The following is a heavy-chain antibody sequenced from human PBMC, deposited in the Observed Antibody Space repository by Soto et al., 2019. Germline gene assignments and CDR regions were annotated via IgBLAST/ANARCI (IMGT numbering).Heavy chain of an antibody. J-gene: IGHJ6*02. CDR2: INPKSGGT. D-gene: IGHD2-8*01. V-gene: IGHV1-2*04. Sequence: ASVKVSCKASGYSFTDYHIHWVRQAPGQGLEWLGRINPKSGGTSTAQKFQGWVTMTTDTSISTASMELTRLTSDDSAIYYCARGDSTDCSNGVCSFFYNHDMDVWGQGTTVTVS. CDR3: ARGDSTDCSNGVCSFFYNHDMDV. CDR1: GYSFTDYH.